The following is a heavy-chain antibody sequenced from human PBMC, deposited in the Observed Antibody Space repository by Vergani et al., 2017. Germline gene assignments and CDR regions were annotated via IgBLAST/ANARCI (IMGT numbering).Heavy chain of an antibody. CDR1: GGSIRSTFYY. CDR2: IYYSGST. Sequence: QLQLQESDPGLVKPSETLSLTCTVSGGSIRSTFYYWGWIRQPPGKGLAWIGTIYYSGSTYYNPSLKIRVTISVDTSKNQFSLKLNSVTAADTAVYYCARHKEQLVPGNYYYYYYMDVWGKGTTVTVSS. CDR3: ARHKEQLVPGNYYYYYYMDV. J-gene: IGHJ6*03. D-gene: IGHD6-13*01. V-gene: IGHV4-39*01.